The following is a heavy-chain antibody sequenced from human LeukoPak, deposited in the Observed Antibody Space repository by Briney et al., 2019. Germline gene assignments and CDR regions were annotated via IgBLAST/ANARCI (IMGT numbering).Heavy chain of an antibody. J-gene: IGHJ4*02. CDR2: ARNKANSYTT. V-gene: IGHV3-72*01. D-gene: IGHD3-22*01. CDR1: GFTFSDHY. Sequence: GGSLRLSCAASGFTFSDHYMDWVRQAPGKGLEWVGRARNKANSYTTEYAASVKGRFTISRDDSKNSLYLQMNSLKTEDTAVYYCARANVYYGDGYYPVVGYYFDYWGQGTLVTVSS. CDR3: ARANVYYGDGYYPVVGYYFDY.